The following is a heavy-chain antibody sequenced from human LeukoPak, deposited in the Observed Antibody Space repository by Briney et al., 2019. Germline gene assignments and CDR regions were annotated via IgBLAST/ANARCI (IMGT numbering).Heavy chain of an antibody. J-gene: IGHJ4*02. CDR2: IKQDGSEK. CDR3: ARTSGWYDETIPGDY. D-gene: IGHD6-19*01. Sequence: GGSLRLSCAASRFTFSSYWMSWVRQAPGKGLEWVANIKQDGSEKYYVDSVKGRFTISRDNAKNSLYLQMNSLRAEDTAVYYCARTSGWYDETIPGDYWGQGTLVTVSS. CDR1: RFTFSSYW. V-gene: IGHV3-7*03.